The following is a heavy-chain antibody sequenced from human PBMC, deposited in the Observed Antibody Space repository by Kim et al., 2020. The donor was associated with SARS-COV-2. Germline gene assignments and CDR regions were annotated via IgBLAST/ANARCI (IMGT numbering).Heavy chain of an antibody. D-gene: IGHD6-13*01. CDR1: GGTFSSYA. CDR3: ARDPSPYSSSWPYNWFDP. J-gene: IGHJ5*02. Sequence: SVKVSCKASGGTFSSYAISWVRQAPGQGLEWMGGIIPIFGTANYAQKFQDRVTITADESTSTAYMELSSLRSEDTAVYYCARDPSPYSSSWPYNWFDPWGQGTLLTVSS. V-gene: IGHV1-69*13. CDR2: IIPIFGTA.